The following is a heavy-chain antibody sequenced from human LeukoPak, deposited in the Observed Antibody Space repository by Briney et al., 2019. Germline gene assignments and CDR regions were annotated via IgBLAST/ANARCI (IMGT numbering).Heavy chain of an antibody. Sequence: GGSLRLSCAASGFTFSSYAMHWVRQAPDKGVEWVAVISYDGSNKYYADSVKGRFTISRDNSKNTLYLQMNSLRAEDTAVYYCARDRSPYCGGDCYPGYWGQGTLVTVSS. CDR1: GFTFSSYA. V-gene: IGHV3-30-3*01. J-gene: IGHJ4*02. D-gene: IGHD2-21*02. CDR3: ARDRSPYCGGDCYPGY. CDR2: ISYDGSNK.